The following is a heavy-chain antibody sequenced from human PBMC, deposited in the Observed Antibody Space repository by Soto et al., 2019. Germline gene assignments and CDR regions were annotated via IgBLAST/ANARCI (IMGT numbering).Heavy chain of an antibody. CDR2: INAGNGNT. CDR1: GYTFTSYA. J-gene: IGHJ5*02. V-gene: IGHV1-3*01. Sequence: VASVKVSCKASGYTFTSYAMHWVRQAPGQRLEWMGWINAGNGNTKYSQKFQGRVTITRDTSASTAYMELSSLRSEDTAVYYCARDRYSSGWSWFDPWGQGTLVTVS. D-gene: IGHD6-19*01. CDR3: ARDRYSSGWSWFDP.